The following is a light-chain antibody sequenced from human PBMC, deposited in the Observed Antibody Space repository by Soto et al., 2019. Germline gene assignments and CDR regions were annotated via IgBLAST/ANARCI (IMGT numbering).Light chain of an antibody. V-gene: IGKV3-20*01. J-gene: IGKJ2*01. CDR1: QSVSSSY. Sequence: EIVLTQSPGTLSLSPGERATLSCRASQSVSSSYSAWYQQKSGQAPRLLIYAASSRATGIPDRFSGSGSGTDFTLTISRLEPEDCAVYYCQLYGSFPPYTFGQGTRLEIK. CDR3: QLYGSFPPYT. CDR2: AAS.